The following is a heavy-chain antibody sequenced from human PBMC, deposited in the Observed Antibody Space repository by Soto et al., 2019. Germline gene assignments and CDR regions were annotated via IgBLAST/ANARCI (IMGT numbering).Heavy chain of an antibody. CDR3: ASTGGRVAASHLDC. CDR2: ISYSGGT. D-gene: IGHD6-19*01. Sequence: SSETLSLTCTVSSGSITSSSFYWGWVRQPPGKGLEWIGSISYSGGTYYNLSLKSRVTISIVTSRNQFFLKLRSVTAADTALYYCASTGGRVAASHLDCWGQGTLVTVSS. J-gene: IGHJ4*02. CDR1: SGSITSSSFY. V-gene: IGHV4-39*01.